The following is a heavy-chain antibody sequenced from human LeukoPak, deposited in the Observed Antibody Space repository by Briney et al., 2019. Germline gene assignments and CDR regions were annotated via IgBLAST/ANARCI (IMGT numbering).Heavy chain of an antibody. CDR3: ARETSVGTRGGLCGSYRLKWFDP. D-gene: IGHD3-16*02. J-gene: IGHJ5*02. CDR1: GFTLSSYW. CDR2: IKQDGSEK. V-gene: IGHV3-7*01. Sequence: GGSLRLSCAASGFTLSSYWMSWVRQAPGKGLEWVANIKQDGSEKCYVDSVKGRFTISRDNAKNSLYLQMNSLRAEDTAVYYCARETSVGTRGGLCGSYRLKWFDPWGQGTPVTVSS.